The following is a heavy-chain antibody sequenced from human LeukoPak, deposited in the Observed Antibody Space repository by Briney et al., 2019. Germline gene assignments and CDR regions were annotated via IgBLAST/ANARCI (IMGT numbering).Heavy chain of an antibody. J-gene: IGHJ6*01. V-gene: IGHV3-23*01. CDR1: GFTFNNYA. CDR2: ISGSGGTT. CDR3: AEVSGGGLYYDGMDV. Sequence: GGSLRLSCAASGFTFNNYAMNWVRQAPGKGLEWVSVISGSGGTTYYADSVKGRFTISRDSSKNTLYLQMNSLRAEDTAVYYCAEVSGGGLYYDGMDVWGQGTTVTVSS. D-gene: IGHD1-14*01.